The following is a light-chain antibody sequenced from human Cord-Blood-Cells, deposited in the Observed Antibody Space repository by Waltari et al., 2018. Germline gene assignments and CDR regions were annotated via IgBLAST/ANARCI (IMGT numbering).Light chain of an antibody. CDR2: GAS. J-gene: IGKJ1*01. CDR3: QQYGSSPWT. Sequence: EIVLTQSPGTLSLSPGERATLSCRASQSVSNSYLAWYQQKPGQAPRLLIYGASRRATGIPDRFSGRGSGTDFTLTISRREPEDFAGYYCQQYGSSPWTFGQGTKVEIK. V-gene: IGKV3-20*01. CDR1: QSVSNSY.